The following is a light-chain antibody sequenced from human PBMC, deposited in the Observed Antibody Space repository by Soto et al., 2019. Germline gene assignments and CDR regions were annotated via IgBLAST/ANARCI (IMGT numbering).Light chain of an antibody. CDR1: QSLSSW. J-gene: IGKJ1*01. Sequence: DIQMAQSPSTLSGSLGDRVTLSCRASQSLSSWLAWYQQKPGQAHKLLIYNASSSAIGIPARFSGSGSGTEFTLTISSRQPDDFAIYYCQQYLYYHWTFGQGTKVDIK. CDR3: QQYLYYHWT. V-gene: IGKV1-5*01. CDR2: NAS.